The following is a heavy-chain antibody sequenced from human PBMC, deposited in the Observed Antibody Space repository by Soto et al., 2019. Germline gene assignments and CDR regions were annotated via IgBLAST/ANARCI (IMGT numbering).Heavy chain of an antibody. CDR1: GGSIKNYY. CDR3: ARDREVWLRGWGFDP. V-gene: IGHV4-59*01. D-gene: IGHD2-21*01. CDR2: IYYSGST. J-gene: IGHJ5*02. Sequence: QVQLQESGPGLVRPSETLSLTCSVSGGSIKNYYWNWIRQAPGKGLEWIGYIYYSGSTNYHPSLRRRVTISVDTSKNQFSLKLTSVTAADTAVYYCARDREVWLRGWGFDPWGQGALVTVSS.